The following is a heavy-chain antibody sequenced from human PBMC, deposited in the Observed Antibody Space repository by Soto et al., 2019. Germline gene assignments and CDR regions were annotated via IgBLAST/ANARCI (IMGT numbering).Heavy chain of an antibody. V-gene: IGHV1-8*01. CDR2: MNPNSGNT. CDR1: GYTFTSYD. J-gene: IGHJ6*03. Sequence: QVQLVQSGAEVKKPGASVKVSCKASGYTFTSYDINWVRQATGQGLEWMGWMNPNSGNTGYAQKCQGRVTMTRNTSISTAYMELSSLRSEDTAVYYCARGRSIAAAGAPYYYYYYYMDVWGKGTTVTVSS. CDR3: ARGRSIAAAGAPYYYYYYYMDV. D-gene: IGHD6-13*01.